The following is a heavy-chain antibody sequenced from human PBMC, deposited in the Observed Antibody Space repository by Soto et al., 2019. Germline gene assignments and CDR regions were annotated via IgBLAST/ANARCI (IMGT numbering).Heavy chain of an antibody. D-gene: IGHD4-17*01. CDR2: IWYDGSKE. J-gene: IGHJ4*02. CDR1: GFTFSGFG. CDR3: ARGRGMDYGGNSANFDY. V-gene: IGHV3-33*01. Sequence: QVQLVESGGGVVQPGRSLRLSCAASGFTFSGFGMHWVRQAPGKGLEWVAVIWYDGSKEYYADSVEGRFTVSRDNSKNTLYLQMNSLRAEDTAVYYCARGRGMDYGGNSANFDYWGQGTLVTVSS.